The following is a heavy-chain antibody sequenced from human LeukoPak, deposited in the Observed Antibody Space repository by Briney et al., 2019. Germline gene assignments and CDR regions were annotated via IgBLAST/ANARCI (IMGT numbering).Heavy chain of an antibody. CDR3: ARDTRIAVVRGPAWFDP. Sequence: PGGSLRLSCAASGFTFSTCAMSWVRQAPGKGLEWVAGIGYGGSHTYYADSVTGRFTISRDNSKNTLYLQMNSLRAEDTAVYYCARDTRIAVVRGPAWFDPWGQGTLVTVSS. V-gene: IGHV3-23*01. CDR2: IGYGGSHT. CDR1: GFTFSTCA. J-gene: IGHJ5*02. D-gene: IGHD6-19*01.